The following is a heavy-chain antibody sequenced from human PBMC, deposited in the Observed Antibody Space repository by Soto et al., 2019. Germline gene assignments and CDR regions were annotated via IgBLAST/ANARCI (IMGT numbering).Heavy chain of an antibody. CDR3: ARHADRGSYSRAFDI. CDR2: IYYSGST. V-gene: IGHV4-59*08. CDR1: SLFISPYY. J-gene: IGHJ3*02. Sequence: SETLSLTCTDSSLFISPYYLLWIPQPPGKGLEWIGYIYYSGSTNYNPSLKSRVTISVDTSKNQFSVKLSSVTAPDTAVYYCARHADRGSYSRAFDIWGQGTMVTVS. D-gene: IGHD1-26*01.